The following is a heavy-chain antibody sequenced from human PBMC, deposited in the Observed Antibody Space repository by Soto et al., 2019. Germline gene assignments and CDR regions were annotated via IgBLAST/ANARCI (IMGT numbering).Heavy chain of an antibody. CDR3: ARDFPYYDFWSGPFDY. CDR2: ISSSSSYI. Sequence: PGGSLGLSCAASGFTFSSYSMNWVRQAPGKGLEWVSSISSSSSYIYYADSVKGRFTISRDNAKNSLYLQMNSLRAEDTAVYYCARDFPYYDFWSGPFDYWGQGTLVTVSS. D-gene: IGHD3-3*01. V-gene: IGHV3-21*01. CDR1: GFTFSSYS. J-gene: IGHJ4*02.